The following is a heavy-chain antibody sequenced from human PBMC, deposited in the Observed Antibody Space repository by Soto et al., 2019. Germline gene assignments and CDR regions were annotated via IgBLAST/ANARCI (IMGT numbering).Heavy chain of an antibody. CDR2: IYYSGST. V-gene: IGHV4-59*12. CDR3: AREGSGSYSLYFDY. D-gene: IGHD3-10*01. Sequence: SETLSLTCTVSGGSISSYYWGWIRQPPGKGLEWIGYIYYSGSTNYNPSLKSRVTISVDKSKNQFSLKLSSVTAADTAVYYCAREGSGSYSLYFDYWGQGTLVTVSS. CDR1: GGSISSYY. J-gene: IGHJ4*02.